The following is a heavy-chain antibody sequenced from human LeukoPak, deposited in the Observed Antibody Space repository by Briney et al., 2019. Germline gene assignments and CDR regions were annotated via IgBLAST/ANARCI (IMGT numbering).Heavy chain of an antibody. CDR3: ARFRGPDGYNWGYIYFDY. CDR1: GGSISSGGYY. V-gene: IGHV4-30-2*01. Sequence: SETLSLTCTVSGGSISSGGYYWSWIRQPPGKGLEWIGYIYHSGSTYYNPSLKSRVTISVDRSKNQFSLKLSSVTAADTAVYYCARFRGPDGYNWGYIYFDYWGQGTLVTVSS. D-gene: IGHD7-27*01. CDR2: IYHSGST. J-gene: IGHJ4*02.